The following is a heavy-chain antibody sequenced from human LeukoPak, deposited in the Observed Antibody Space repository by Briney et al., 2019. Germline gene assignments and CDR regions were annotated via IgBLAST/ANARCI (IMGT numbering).Heavy chain of an antibody. J-gene: IGHJ4*02. CDR3: ASPYYDSSGYQRYYLDY. D-gene: IGHD3-22*01. CDR2: IIPIFGTA. CDR1: GGTFSSYA. V-gene: IGHV1-69*13. Sequence: GASVKVSCKASGGTFSSYAISWVRQAPGQGLEWMGGIIPIFGTANYAQKFQGRVTITADESTSTAYMELSSLRSEDTAVYYCASPYYDSSGYQRYYLDYWGQGTLVTVSS.